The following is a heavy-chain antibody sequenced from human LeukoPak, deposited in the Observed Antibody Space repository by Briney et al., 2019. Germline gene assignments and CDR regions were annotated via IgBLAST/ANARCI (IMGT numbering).Heavy chain of an antibody. CDR1: GFTFSNYW. Sequence: GGSLRLSCTASGFTFSNYWMHWVRQVPGKGLVWVSRINTGVSSTTYADSVKGRFTISRDNAKNTLYLQMNSLRVEDTAVYYCARSNQADDYWGQGTLVTVSS. D-gene: IGHD4-11*01. CDR2: INTGVSST. J-gene: IGHJ4*02. V-gene: IGHV3-74*01. CDR3: ARSNQADDY.